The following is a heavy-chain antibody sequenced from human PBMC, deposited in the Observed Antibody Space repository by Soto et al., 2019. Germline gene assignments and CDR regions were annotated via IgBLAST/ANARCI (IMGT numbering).Heavy chain of an antibody. V-gene: IGHV3-23*01. J-gene: IGHJ4*02. D-gene: IGHD2-2*01. CDR2: ISGSGDST. Sequence: GGSRRLSCAASGFTFSTYAMSWVRQAPGKGLEWVSTISGSGDSTYYANSVKGRFTISRDNSRNTLDLQMNSLRVEDTAVYYCAKGGEGSCSKTSCLYFSDYWGQGT. CDR3: AKGGEGSCSKTSCLYFSDY. CDR1: GFTFSTYA.